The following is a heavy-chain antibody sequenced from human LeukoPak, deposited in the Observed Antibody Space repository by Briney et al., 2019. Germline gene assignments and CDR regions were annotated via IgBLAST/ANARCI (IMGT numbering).Heavy chain of an antibody. CDR3: ARELAVAGEDNWFDP. J-gene: IGHJ5*02. D-gene: IGHD6-19*01. V-gene: IGHV3-7*01. CDR2: IKQDGSEK. Sequence: GGSLRLSCAASGFTFSSYWMSWVRQAPGKGLEWVANIKQDGSEKYYVDSVKGRFTISRDNAKNSLYLQMNSLRAEDTAVYYCARELAVAGEDNWFDPWGQGTLVTVSS. CDR1: GFTFSSYW.